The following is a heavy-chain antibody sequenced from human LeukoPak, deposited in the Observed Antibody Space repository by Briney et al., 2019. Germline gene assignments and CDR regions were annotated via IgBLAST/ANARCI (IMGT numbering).Heavy chain of an antibody. Sequence: GGSLRLSCAASGFNVSTNYMRWVRQAPGKGLEWVSVIYSGGSTYYADSVKGRFTISRDNSKNTLYLQMNSLRAEDTAVYYCSSPGILASGTVYWGQGTLVTVSS. V-gene: IGHV3-66*01. J-gene: IGHJ4*02. CDR3: SSPGILASGTVY. CDR1: GFNVSTNY. D-gene: IGHD6-13*01. CDR2: IYSGGST.